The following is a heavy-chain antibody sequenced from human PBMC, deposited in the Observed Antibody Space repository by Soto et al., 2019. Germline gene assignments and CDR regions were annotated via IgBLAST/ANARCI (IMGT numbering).Heavy chain of an antibody. Sequence: QAQLVQSGAEMKKPGASVKVSCKATGYTFSAYTMNWVRQAPGQSLEWMGWSNAGSGNTKYSQNFQGRVSITRDTSASTGYMELTGLTSEDTAVYYCARATDTLGPRANDALDIWGQGTMVTVSS. CDR2: SNAGSGNT. CDR3: ARATDTLGPRANDALDI. J-gene: IGHJ3*02. D-gene: IGHD5-18*01. CDR1: GYTFSAYT. V-gene: IGHV1-3*01.